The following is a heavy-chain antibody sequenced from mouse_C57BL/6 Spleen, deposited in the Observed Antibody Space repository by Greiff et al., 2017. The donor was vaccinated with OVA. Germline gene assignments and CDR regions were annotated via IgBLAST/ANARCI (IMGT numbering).Heavy chain of an antibody. J-gene: IGHJ3*01. CDR1: GYTFTDYN. V-gene: IGHV1-18*01. CDR3: ARDLGQGFAY. Sequence: EVQLVESGPELVKPGASVKISCKASGYTFTDYNMDWVKQSHGQSLEWIGDINPNNGGTIYNQKFTGKATLTADKSSSTAYMQLRSLTSEDSAVSCCARDLGQGFAYGGKGTRVTVSA. CDR2: INPNNGGT. D-gene: IGHD3-3*01.